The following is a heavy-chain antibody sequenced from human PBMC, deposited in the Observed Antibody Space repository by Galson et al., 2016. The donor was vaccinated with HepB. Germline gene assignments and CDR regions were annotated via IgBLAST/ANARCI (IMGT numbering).Heavy chain of an antibody. J-gene: IGHJ5*02. Sequence: TLSLTCTVAGGSITSGSYYWSWIRQPAGKGLEWIGRISHMGSTNYNPSLKSRVTISVDTSRRQFSLRLNSVTAADTAVYYCAREAFCSGGSCHNWFDPWGQGTLVSVSS. D-gene: IGHD2-15*01. CDR1: GGSITSGSYY. CDR2: ISHMGST. CDR3: AREAFCSGGSCHNWFDP. V-gene: IGHV4-61*02.